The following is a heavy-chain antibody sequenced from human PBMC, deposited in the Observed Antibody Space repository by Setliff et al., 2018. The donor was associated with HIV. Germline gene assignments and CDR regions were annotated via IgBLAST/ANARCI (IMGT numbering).Heavy chain of an antibody. J-gene: IGHJ3*01. CDR2: INPNNGGT. V-gene: IGHV1-2*06. Sequence: GGLVQVSCKALTFLVTGYNIHWVRLAPGHGPEWLGRINPNNGGTDYAQKFQGRVTMSLDTPTNTVYLELKGLTSDDTAVYYCAKPRIFDSFDVWGPGTVVTVSS. CDR3: AKPRIFDSFDV. D-gene: IGHD2-15*01. CDR1: TFLVTGYN.